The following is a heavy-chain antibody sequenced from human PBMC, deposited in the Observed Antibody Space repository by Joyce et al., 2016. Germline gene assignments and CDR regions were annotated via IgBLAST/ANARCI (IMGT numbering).Heavy chain of an antibody. CDR3: AREGGPTVTTTNFDY. CDR2: IYYNGST. J-gene: IGHJ4*02. V-gene: IGHV4-39*07. D-gene: IGHD4-11*01. Sequence: HLQLQESGPGLVKPSETLSLTCTVSGGSLSSRSNFWGWIRQPPGKGLEWIGSIYYNGSTYYNPSLRSRVIISLDTSKSQFSLRLSSVTAADTAVYYCAREGGPTVTTTNFDYWGQGILVTVSS. CDR1: GGSLSSRSNF.